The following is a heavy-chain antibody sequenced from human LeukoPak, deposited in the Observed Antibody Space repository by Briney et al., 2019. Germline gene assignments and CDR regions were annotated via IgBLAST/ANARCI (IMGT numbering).Heavy chain of an antibody. CDR3: ARVRCSSTSCLNWFDP. J-gene: IGHJ5*02. CDR1: GYTFTSYG. D-gene: IGHD2-2*01. CDR2: ISAYNGNT. V-gene: IGHV1-18*01. Sequence: ASVKVSCKASGYTFTSYGISWVRQAPGQGLEWMGWISAYNGNTNYAQKLQGRVTMTTDTSTSTAYMELRSLRSDDTAVYYCARVRCSSTSCLNWFDPWSQGTLVTVSS.